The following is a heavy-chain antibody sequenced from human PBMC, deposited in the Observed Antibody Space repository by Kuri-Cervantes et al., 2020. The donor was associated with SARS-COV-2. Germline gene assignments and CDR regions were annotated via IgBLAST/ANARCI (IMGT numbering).Heavy chain of an antibody. D-gene: IGHD6-13*01. CDR3: ARDLRWAAAGKATSVDY. V-gene: IGHV1-2*02. J-gene: IGHJ4*02. Sequence: ASVKVSCKASGVTFSIFDMSWVRLAPGQGLEWMGWINPNSGGTNYAQKFQGRVTMTRDTSISTAYMELSRLRSDDTAVYYCARDLRWAAAGKATSVDYWGQGTLVTVSS. CDR2: INPNSGGT. CDR1: GVTFSIFD.